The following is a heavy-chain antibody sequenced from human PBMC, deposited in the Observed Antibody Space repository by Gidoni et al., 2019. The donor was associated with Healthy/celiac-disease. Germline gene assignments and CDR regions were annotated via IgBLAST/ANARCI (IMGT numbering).Heavy chain of an antibody. Sequence: QVQLVASGGGVVQSGRSLRLSCAASGFTFSTYAMHWVRQAPGKGLEWVAVISYDGSNKYYADSVKGRFTISRDNSKNTLYLQMNSLRAEDTAVYYCARAPDFLTSYYYDSSGYYYWGQGTLVTVSS. J-gene: IGHJ4*02. CDR3: ARAPDFLTSYYYDSSGYYY. V-gene: IGHV3-30-3*01. CDR2: ISYDGSNK. D-gene: IGHD3-22*01. CDR1: GFTFSTYA.